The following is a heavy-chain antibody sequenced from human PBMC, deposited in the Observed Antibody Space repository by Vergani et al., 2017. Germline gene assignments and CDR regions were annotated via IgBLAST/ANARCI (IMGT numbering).Heavy chain of an antibody. V-gene: IGHV3-48*01. Sequence: VQLGESGGGVVQPGRSLRLSCAASGFTFSSYSMNWVRQAPGKGLEWVSYISSSSSTIYYADSVKGRFTISRDNAKNSLYLQMNSLRAEDTALYYCAKDMSKQLVPRQGGLDYWGQGTLVTVSS. D-gene: IGHD6-6*01. J-gene: IGHJ4*02. CDR2: ISSSSSTI. CDR3: AKDMSKQLVPRQGGLDY. CDR1: GFTFSSYS.